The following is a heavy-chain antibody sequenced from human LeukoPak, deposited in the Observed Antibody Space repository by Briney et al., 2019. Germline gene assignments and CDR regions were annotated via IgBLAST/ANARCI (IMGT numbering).Heavy chain of an antibody. J-gene: IGHJ6*02. V-gene: IGHV1-18*01. CDR1: GGTFSSYG. D-gene: IGHD3-3*01. CDR3: ARDSYDFWSGFTYYYYGMDV. Sequence: GSSVKVSCKASGGTFSSYGISWVRQAPGQGLEWMGWISAYNGNTNYAQKLQGRVTMTTDTSTSTAYMELRSLRSDDTAVYYCARDSYDFWSGFTYYYYGMDVWGQGTTVTVSS. CDR2: ISAYNGNT.